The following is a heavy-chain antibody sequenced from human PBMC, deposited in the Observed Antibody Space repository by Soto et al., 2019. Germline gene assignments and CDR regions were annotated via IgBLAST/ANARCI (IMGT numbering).Heavy chain of an antibody. CDR3: AREEAGKGIAAAGPFDY. Sequence: QVQLQESGPGLVKPSGTLSLTCAVSSGSISSSNWWSWVRQPPGKGLEWIGEIYHSGSTNYNPSLKSRVTISVDKSKNQFLLKLSSVTAADTAVYYCAREEAGKGIAAAGPFDYWGQGTLVTVSS. CDR2: IYHSGST. CDR1: SGSISSSNW. V-gene: IGHV4-4*02. J-gene: IGHJ4*02. D-gene: IGHD6-13*01.